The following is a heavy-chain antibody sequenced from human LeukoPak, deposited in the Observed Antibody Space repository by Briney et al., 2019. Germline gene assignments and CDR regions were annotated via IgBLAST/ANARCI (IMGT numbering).Heavy chain of an antibody. CDR3: ASGLRFLEWLGAFDI. V-gene: IGHV3-11*04. J-gene: IGHJ3*02. Sequence: GGPLRLSWAASGFTSRDYYMSWIRRAPGKGLEGVSYISSSGSTIYYADSVKGRFTISRDNAKNSLYLQMNSLRAEDTAVYYCASGLRFLEWLGAFDIWGQGTMVTVSS. D-gene: IGHD3-3*01. CDR1: GFTSRDYY. CDR2: ISSSGSTI.